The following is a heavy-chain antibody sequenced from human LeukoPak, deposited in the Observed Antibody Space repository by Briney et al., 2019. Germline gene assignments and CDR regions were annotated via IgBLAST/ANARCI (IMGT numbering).Heavy chain of an antibody. V-gene: IGHV4-4*07. CDR1: GGSISSYY. CDR3: ARFRGLNYYDSSGYYYLDY. D-gene: IGHD3-22*01. CDR2: IYTSGST. Sequence: SETLSLTCTVSGGSISSYYWSWIRQPAGKGLEWIGRIYTSGSTNYNPSLKSRVTISVDKSKNQFSLKLSSVTAADTAVYYCARFRGLNYYDSSGYYYLDYWGQGTLVTVSS. J-gene: IGHJ4*02.